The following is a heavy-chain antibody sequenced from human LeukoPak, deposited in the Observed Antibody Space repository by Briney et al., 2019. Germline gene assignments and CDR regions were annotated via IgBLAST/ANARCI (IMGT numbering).Heavy chain of an antibody. J-gene: IGHJ3*02. CDR2: ISGYNGNT. D-gene: IGHD7-27*01. V-gene: IGHV1-18*01. CDR3: ARDGKLGDAFDI. Sequence: GASVKVSCKTSGGTFNNSAISWVRQAPGQGLEWLGWISGYNGNTNYAQKVQGRVTMTTDTSTSTAYMELRSLRSDDTAVYYCARDGKLGDAFDIWGQGTMVTVSS. CDR1: GGTFNNSA.